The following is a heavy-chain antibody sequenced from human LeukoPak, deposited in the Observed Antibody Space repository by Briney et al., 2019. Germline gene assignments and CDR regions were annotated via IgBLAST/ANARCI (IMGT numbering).Heavy chain of an antibody. V-gene: IGHV3-30*02. D-gene: IGHD6-13*01. J-gene: IGHJ5*02. CDR1: GFTFSSYG. CDR2: IRYDGSNK. CDR3: AKDRAGQLNWFDP. Sequence: GGSLRLSCAASGFTFSSYGMHWVRQAPGKGLEWVAFIRYDGSNKYYADSVKGRFTISRDNSKNTLYLQMNSLRAEDTAVYYCAKDRAGQLNWFDPWGQGTLVTVSS.